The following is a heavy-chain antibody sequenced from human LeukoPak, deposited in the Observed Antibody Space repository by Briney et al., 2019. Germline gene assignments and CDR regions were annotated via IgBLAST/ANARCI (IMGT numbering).Heavy chain of an antibody. J-gene: IGHJ4*02. CDR2: INPNSGVT. CDR1: GYTFTGYY. D-gene: IGHD6-19*01. Sequence: GASVKVSYKASGYTFTGYYMHWLRQAPGQGLEWLGWINPNSGVTKYAQKFRDRVTMTRYTSISTAYMELRRLRSYDTAVYCCADAFCLKWLADWGQGTLVTVSS. V-gene: IGHV1-2*02. CDR3: ADAFCLKWLAD.